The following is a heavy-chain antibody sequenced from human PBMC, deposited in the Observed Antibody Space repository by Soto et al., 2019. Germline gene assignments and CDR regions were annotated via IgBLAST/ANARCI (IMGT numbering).Heavy chain of an antibody. CDR3: ARETYSSSWREWFDP. D-gene: IGHD6-13*01. J-gene: IGHJ5*02. V-gene: IGHV4-38-2*02. CDR1: GYSISSGYY. Sequence: SETLSLTCTVSGYSISSGYYWGWIRQPPGKGLEWIGSIYHSGSTYYNPSLKSRVTISVDTSKNQFSLKLSSVTAADTAVYYCARETYSSSWREWFDPWGQGTLVTVSS. CDR2: IYHSGST.